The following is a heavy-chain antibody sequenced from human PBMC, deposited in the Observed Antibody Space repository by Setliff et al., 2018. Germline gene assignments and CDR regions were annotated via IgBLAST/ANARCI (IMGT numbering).Heavy chain of an antibody. J-gene: IGHJ6*03. CDR1: GYSFSTYA. D-gene: IGHD6-6*01. CDR2: INTNTGNP. CDR3: ASSAKAARPGYYYYYMDV. V-gene: IGHV7-4-1*02. Sequence: GASVKVSCKASGYSFSTYAMSWIRQAPGQGLEWMGWINTNTGNPSYAQGFTGRFVFSLDTSVSTAYLQISSLKAEDTAVYYCASSAKAARPGYYYYYMDVWGKGATVTVSS.